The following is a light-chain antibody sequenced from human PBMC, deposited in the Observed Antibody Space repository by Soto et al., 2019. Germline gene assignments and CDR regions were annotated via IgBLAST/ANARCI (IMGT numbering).Light chain of an antibody. CDR3: QQYGTTPRT. Sequence: VLTQSPGILYLSPGERATLSCRASQSVINNYLARYQQKPGQAPKLLISGAYSRASGIPDRFSGSGYGTDFTLTINRLEPEDFAVYYCQQYGTTPRTFGQGTKVEIK. J-gene: IGKJ1*01. CDR2: GAY. V-gene: IGKV3-20*01. CDR1: QSVINNY.